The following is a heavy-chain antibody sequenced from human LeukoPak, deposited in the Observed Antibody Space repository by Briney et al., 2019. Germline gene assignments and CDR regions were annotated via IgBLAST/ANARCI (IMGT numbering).Heavy chain of an antibody. J-gene: IGHJ5*02. CDR1: GGSINSYY. V-gene: IGHV4-59*01. Sequence: SETLSLXCTVSGGSINSYYWSWIRQPPGKGLEWIGHIYYSGSTNYNPSLKSRVTISVDTSKNQFSLKLSSVTAADTAVYYCARVSPGIAVAGSNWFDPWGQGTLVTVSS. CDR3: ARVSPGIAVAGSNWFDP. CDR2: IYYSGST. D-gene: IGHD6-19*01.